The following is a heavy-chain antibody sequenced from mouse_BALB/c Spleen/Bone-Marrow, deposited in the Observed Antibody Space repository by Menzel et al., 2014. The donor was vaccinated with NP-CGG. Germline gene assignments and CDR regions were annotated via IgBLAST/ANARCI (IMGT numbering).Heavy chain of an antibody. Sequence: EVMLVESGGGLVKPGGSLKLSCAASGFTFSSYAMSWVRQTPEKRLEWVASISSGGSTYYTDSVKGRFTISRDNARNILYLQMSSLRSEDTATYYCAREEYGQKVYAMDYWGQGTSVTVSS. V-gene: IGHV5-6-5*01. D-gene: IGHD2-10*02. J-gene: IGHJ4*01. CDR2: ISSGGST. CDR3: AREEYGQKVYAMDY. CDR1: GFTFSSYA.